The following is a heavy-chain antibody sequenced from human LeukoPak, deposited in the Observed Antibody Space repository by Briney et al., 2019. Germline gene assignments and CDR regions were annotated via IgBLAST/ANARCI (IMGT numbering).Heavy chain of an antibody. CDR3: ARGNGDNSGAYAFDI. Sequence: SVKVSCKTSGYTFTSFGISWVRQAPGQGLEWMGWISGYNGYTNYAQNLQGRVTVTTDTSTSTVYMELRSLRSDDTAVYYCARGNGDNSGAYAFDIWGRGTMVTVSP. CDR2: ISGYNGYT. J-gene: IGHJ3*02. CDR1: GYTFTSFG. V-gene: IGHV1-18*01. D-gene: IGHD4-17*01.